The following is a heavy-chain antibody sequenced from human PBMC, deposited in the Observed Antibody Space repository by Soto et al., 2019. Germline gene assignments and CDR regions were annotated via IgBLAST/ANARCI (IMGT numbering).Heavy chain of an antibody. Sequence: SETLSLTCTVSGGSISHHCWSWIRQPAGTRLEWIGRMYVTGTTNYNPSLKNRVSMSIDTSKNQFSLKLSSVTAADTAVYYCARDGGYTGYEEGNPFDIWGQGTMVTVSS. D-gene: IGHD5-12*01. V-gene: IGHV4-4*07. CDR2: MYVTGTT. J-gene: IGHJ3*02. CDR3: ARDGGYTGYEEGNPFDI. CDR1: GGSISHHC.